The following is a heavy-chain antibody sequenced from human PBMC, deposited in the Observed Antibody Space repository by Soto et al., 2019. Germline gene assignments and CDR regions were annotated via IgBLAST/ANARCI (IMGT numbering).Heavy chain of an antibody. CDR1: GGSISSYY. Sequence: PSETLSLTCTVSGGSISSYYWSWIRQPPGKGLEWIGYIYYSGSTNYNPSLKSRVTISVDTSKNQFSLKLSSVTAADTVVYYCARDSFEVGATGLYHYYGMDVWGQGTTVTVSS. V-gene: IGHV4-59*01. CDR2: IYYSGST. D-gene: IGHD1-26*01. J-gene: IGHJ6*02. CDR3: ARDSFEVGATGLYHYYGMDV.